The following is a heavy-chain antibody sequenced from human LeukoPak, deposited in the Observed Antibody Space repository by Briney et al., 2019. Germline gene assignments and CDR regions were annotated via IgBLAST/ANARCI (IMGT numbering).Heavy chain of an antibody. J-gene: IGHJ6*02. D-gene: IGHD1-26*01. CDR1: GFKFDDYA. CDR3: AKSRGAPYYYYALDV. Sequence: GRSLRLFCAAYGFKFDDYAMHWVRQVPGKGLAGVAGLSWNSGNWGYSDAVKGRFTISRDNAKHSLFLQMNRLRPEDTAFYHCAKSRGAPYYYYALDVWGQGTTVAVSS. CDR2: LSWNSGNW. V-gene: IGHV3-9*01.